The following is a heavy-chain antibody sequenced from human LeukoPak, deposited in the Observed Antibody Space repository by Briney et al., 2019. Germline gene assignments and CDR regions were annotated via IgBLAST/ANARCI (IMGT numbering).Heavy chain of an antibody. V-gene: IGHV3-21*01. CDR2: ISSSSSYI. D-gene: IGHD2-2*01. CDR1: GFTFSSYS. Sequence: PGGSLRLSCAASGFTFSSYSTNWVRQAPGKGLEWVSSISSSSSYIYYADSVKGRFTISRDNAKNSLYLQMNSLRAEDTAVYYCAREVQYQPDAFDIWGQGTMVTVSS. CDR3: AREVQYQPDAFDI. J-gene: IGHJ3*02.